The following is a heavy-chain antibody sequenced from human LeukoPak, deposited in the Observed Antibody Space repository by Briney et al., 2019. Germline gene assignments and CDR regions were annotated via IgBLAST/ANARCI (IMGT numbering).Heavy chain of an antibody. D-gene: IGHD3-22*01. CDR3: ASLGPIFTYYYDSSGYYYFDY. CDR1: GGTFSSYA. J-gene: IGHJ4*02. V-gene: IGHV1-2*06. Sequence: ASVKVSCKASGGTFSSYAISWVRQAPGQGLEWMGRINPNSGGTNYAQKFQGRVTMTRDTSISTAYMELSRLRSDDTAVYYCASLGPIFTYYYDSSGYYYFDYWGQGTLVTVSS. CDR2: INPNSGGT.